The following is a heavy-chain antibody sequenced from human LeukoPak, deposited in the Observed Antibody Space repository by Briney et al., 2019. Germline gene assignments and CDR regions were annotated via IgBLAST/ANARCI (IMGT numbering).Heavy chain of an antibody. J-gene: IGHJ4*02. V-gene: IGHV1-24*01. D-gene: IGHD3-10*01. CDR1: GYTLTELS. CDR3: ATRLLWFGELSTPFAY. Sequence: ASVKVSCKVSGYTLTELSMHWVRQAPGKGLEWMGGFDPEDGETIYAQKFQGRVTMTEDTSTDTAYMELSSLRSEDTAVYYCATRLLWFGELSTPFAYWGQGTLVTVSS. CDR2: FDPEDGET.